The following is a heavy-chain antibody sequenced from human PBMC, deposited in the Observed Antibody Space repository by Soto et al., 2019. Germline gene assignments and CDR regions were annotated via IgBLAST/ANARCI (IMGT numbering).Heavy chain of an antibody. CDR1: GYTFTNYG. CDR3: ARGGYCSGGSCYSDYYYYYGMDV. D-gene: IGHD2-15*01. J-gene: IGHJ6*02. Sequence: ASVKVSCKASGYTFTNYGIIWVRQAPGQGLEWMGWISAYNGNTNYAQKLQGRVTMTTDTSTSTAYMELRSLRSDDTAVYYCARGGYCSGGSCYSDYYYYYGMDVWGQGTTVTVSS. V-gene: IGHV1-18*01. CDR2: ISAYNGNT.